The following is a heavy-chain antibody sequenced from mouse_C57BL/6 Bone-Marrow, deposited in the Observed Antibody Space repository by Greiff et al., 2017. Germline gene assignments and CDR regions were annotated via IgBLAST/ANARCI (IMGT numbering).Heavy chain of an antibody. V-gene: IGHV1-52*01. CDR3: ARSGGYYGYGWFAY. CDR1: GYTFTSYW. J-gene: IGHJ3*01. D-gene: IGHD2-2*01. Sequence: QVQLQQPGAELVRPGSSVKLSCKASGYTFTSYWMHWVKQRPIQGLEWIGNIDPSDSETHYNQKFKDKATLTVDKSSSTANMQLSSLTSEDSAVYYCARSGGYYGYGWFAYWGQGTLVTVSA. CDR2: IDPSDSET.